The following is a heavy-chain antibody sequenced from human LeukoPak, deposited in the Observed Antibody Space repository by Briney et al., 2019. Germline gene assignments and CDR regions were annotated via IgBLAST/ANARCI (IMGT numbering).Heavy chain of an antibody. CDR2: INPSGAST. D-gene: IGHD6-13*01. J-gene: IGHJ4*02. Sequence: GASVKVSCKASGYTFTSYYLHWVRQAPGQGLEWMSIINPSGASTSYEQKFQGRVTMTSDTSTSRVYMELSSLRSEDTAVYYCARGIVTAAGTGGWYFDYWGQGTLVTASS. CDR1: GYTFTSYY. CDR3: ARGIVTAAGTGGWYFDY. V-gene: IGHV1-46*01.